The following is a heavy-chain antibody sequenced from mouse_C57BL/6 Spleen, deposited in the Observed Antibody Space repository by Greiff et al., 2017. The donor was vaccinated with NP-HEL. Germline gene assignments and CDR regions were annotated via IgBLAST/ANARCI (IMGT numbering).Heavy chain of an antibody. CDR3: ARGGNSAWFAY. J-gene: IGHJ3*01. CDR2: ISYSGST. CDR1: GYSITSGYD. V-gene: IGHV3-1*01. D-gene: IGHD3-1*01. Sequence: EVQLVESGPGMVKPSQSLSLTCTVTGYSITSGYDWHWIRHFPGNKLEWMGYISYSGSTNYNPSLKSRISITHDTSKNHFFLKLNSVTTEDTATYYCARGGNSAWFAYWGQGTLVTVSA.